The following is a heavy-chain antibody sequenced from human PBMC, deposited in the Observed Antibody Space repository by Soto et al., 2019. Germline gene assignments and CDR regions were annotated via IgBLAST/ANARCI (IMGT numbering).Heavy chain of an antibody. CDR2: ISGSGSST. D-gene: IGHD3-10*01. J-gene: IGHJ5*02. Sequence: SLRLSCAASGFTFSSYAMNWVRQAPGKGLEWVSVISGSGSSTYYADSVKGRFTISRDNSKNTLYLQMNSLRAEDTAMYYCVRGSSXXXGXYXXVXWFAPWGQGTLVTVSS. CDR3: VRGSSXXXGXYXXVXWFAP. CDR1: GFTFSSYA. V-gene: IGHV3-23*01.